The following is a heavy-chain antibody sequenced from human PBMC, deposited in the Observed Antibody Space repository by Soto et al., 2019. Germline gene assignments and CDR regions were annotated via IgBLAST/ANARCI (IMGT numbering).Heavy chain of an antibody. CDR2: IKQDGSVR. CDR3: ARPRTADLGDYGWAY. CDR1: GFTFSSYW. Sequence: GGSLRLSCAASGFTFSSYWMTWVRQAPGKGLEWVANIKQDGSVRDFVDSVKGRFTISRDNAKNTLYLQMNSLRVEDTAVYYCARPRTADLGDYGWAYWGQGTLVTVSS. V-gene: IGHV3-7*01. J-gene: IGHJ4*02. D-gene: IGHD4-17*01.